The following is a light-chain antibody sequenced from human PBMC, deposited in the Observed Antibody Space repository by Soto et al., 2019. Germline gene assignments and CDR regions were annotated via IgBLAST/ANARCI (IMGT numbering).Light chain of an antibody. CDR2: GAS. J-gene: IGKJ5*01. CDR3: QQYNNWPPIT. V-gene: IGKV3-15*01. CDR1: QSIYNK. Sequence: EIVMTQSPATLSVSPGERVTLSCRASQSIYNKVAWYQQKPGQAPRLLIYGASTRATGISARFSGSGSGTEFTPTISSLQSEDFAVYYCQQYNNWPPITFGQGTRLEIK.